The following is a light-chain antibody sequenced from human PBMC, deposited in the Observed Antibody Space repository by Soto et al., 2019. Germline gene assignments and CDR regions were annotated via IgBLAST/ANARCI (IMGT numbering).Light chain of an antibody. V-gene: IGKV3-11*01. CDR2: DSS. Sequence: VLTQSPATLSLSPGERATLSCRASQTVSSFLAWYQQKPGQAPRLLIHDSSDRATGIPARFSGSGSGTDFTRTISSLEPEDVAVYYCQQYGTSPITFGQGTRLEIK. J-gene: IGKJ5*01. CDR1: QTVSSF. CDR3: QQYGTSPIT.